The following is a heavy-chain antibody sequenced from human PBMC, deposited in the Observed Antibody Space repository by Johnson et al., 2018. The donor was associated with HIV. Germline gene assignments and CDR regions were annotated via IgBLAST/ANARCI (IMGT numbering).Heavy chain of an antibody. CDR2: ISYDGSKK. Sequence: VQLVESGGGVVQPGRSLRLSCAASRFTFSNYALHWVRQAPGKGLEWVAVISYDGSKKYHADSVKGRFTISRDNSKSTLYLQMNSQRAEDTAVYYCARDLNHGDTGGGAFDIWGQGTMVTVSS. D-gene: IGHD1-14*01. CDR3: ARDLNHGDTGGGAFDI. V-gene: IGHV3-30*04. J-gene: IGHJ3*02. CDR1: RFTFSNYA.